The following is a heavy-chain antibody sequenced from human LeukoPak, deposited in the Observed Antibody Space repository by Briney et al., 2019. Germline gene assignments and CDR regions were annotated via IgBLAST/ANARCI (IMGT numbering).Heavy chain of an antibody. CDR3: ARRWSTYYYYYMDV. V-gene: IGHV4-59*08. Sequence: PSETLSLTCTVSGGSISSYYWSWIRQPPGKGLEWIGSIYHSGSTYYNPSLKSRVTISVDTSKNQFSLKLSSVTAADTAVYYCARRWSTYYYYYMDVWGKGTTVTVSS. D-gene: IGHD2-15*01. CDR1: GGSISSYY. CDR2: IYHSGST. J-gene: IGHJ6*03.